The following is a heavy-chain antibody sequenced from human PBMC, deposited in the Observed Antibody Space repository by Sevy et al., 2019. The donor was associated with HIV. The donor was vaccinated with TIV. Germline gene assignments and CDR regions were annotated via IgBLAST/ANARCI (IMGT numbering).Heavy chain of an antibody. CDR2: MNPNSGNT. V-gene: IGHV1-8*01. J-gene: IGHJ5*02. Sequence: ASVKVSCEASGYTFTSYDINWVRQATGQGLEWMGWMNPNSGNTGYAQKFQGRVTMTRNTSISTAYMELSSLRSEDTAVYYCARGLVVVAASPGYWFDPWGQGTLVTVSS. D-gene: IGHD2-15*01. CDR3: ARGLVVVAASPGYWFDP. CDR1: GYTFTSYD.